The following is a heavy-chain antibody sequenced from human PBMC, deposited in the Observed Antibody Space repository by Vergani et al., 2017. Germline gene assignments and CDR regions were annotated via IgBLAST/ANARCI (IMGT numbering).Heavy chain of an antibody. CDR3: ARGYSSSWYLYNWFDP. J-gene: IGHJ5*02. V-gene: IGHV4-59*08. CDR2: IYYSGST. CDR1: GGSISSYY. Sequence: QLQLQESGPGLVKPSETLSLTCTVSGGSISSYYWSWIRQPPGKGLEWIGYIYYSGSTNYNPSLKSRVTISVDTSKNQFSLKLSSVPAADTAVYYCARGYSSSWYLYNWFDPWGQGTLVTVSS. D-gene: IGHD6-13*01.